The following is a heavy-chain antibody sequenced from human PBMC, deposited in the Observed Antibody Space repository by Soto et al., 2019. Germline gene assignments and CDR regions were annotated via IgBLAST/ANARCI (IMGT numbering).Heavy chain of an antibody. D-gene: IGHD3-22*01. CDR1: GGTFGRYA. V-gene: IGHV1-69*13. Sequence: GASVKVSCKASGGTFGRYAINWVRQAPGQGLEWMGGIIPMFGTANYAQKFQGRVTITADESTNTGYMELRSLISEDTAVYYCARDGTLYDSSGYYYLYWGQGTLVTVSS. CDR2: IIPMFGTA. CDR3: ARDGTLYDSSGYYYLY. J-gene: IGHJ4*02.